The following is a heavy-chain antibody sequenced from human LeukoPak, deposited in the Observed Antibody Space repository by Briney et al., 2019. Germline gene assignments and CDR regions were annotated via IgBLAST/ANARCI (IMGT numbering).Heavy chain of an antibody. D-gene: IGHD3-3*01. V-gene: IGHV3-21*01. Sequence: PGGSLRLSCAASGFTFSSYSMNWVRQAPGKGLEWVSSISSSSSYIYYADSVKGRFTISRDNAKNSLYLQMNSLRAEDTAVYYCARVRLSFGGGYDAFDIWGQGTMVTVSS. CDR2: ISSSSSYI. J-gene: IGHJ3*02. CDR1: GFTFSSYS. CDR3: ARVRLSFGGGYDAFDI.